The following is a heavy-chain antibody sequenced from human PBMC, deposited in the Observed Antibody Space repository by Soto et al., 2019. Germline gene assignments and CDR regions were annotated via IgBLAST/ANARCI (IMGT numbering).Heavy chain of an antibody. D-gene: IGHD6-19*01. J-gene: IGHJ6*02. CDR2: ISAYNGNT. CDR3: ARDRVEWIAVAGTTKINYYYYGMDV. V-gene: IGHV1-18*01. Sequence: ASVKVSCKASGYTFTSYGISWVRQAPGQGLEWMGWISAYNGNTDYAQKLQGRVTMTTDTSTSTAYMELRSLRSDDTAVCYCARDRVEWIAVAGTTKINYYYYGMDVWGQGTTVTVSS. CDR1: GYTFTSYG.